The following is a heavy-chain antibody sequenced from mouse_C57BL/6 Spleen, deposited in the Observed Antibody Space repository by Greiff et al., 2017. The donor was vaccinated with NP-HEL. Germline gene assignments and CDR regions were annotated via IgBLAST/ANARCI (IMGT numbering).Heavy chain of an antibody. V-gene: IGHV5-9-1*02. CDR1: GFTFSSYA. CDR3: TREEGIYYDYDEAY. J-gene: IGHJ3*01. D-gene: IGHD2-4*01. CDR2: ISSGGDYI. Sequence: EVKLVESGEGLVKPGGSLKLSCAASGFTFSSYAMSWVRQTPEKRLEWVAYISSGGDYIYYADTVKGRFTISRDNARNTLYLQMSSLKSEDTAMYYCTREEGIYYDYDEAYWGQGTLVTVSA.